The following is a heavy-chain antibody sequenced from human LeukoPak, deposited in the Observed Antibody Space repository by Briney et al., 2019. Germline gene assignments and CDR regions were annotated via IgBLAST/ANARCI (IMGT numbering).Heavy chain of an antibody. V-gene: IGHV4-38-2*02. J-gene: IGHJ5*02. CDR3: AKDLRLGKNDFPNLFEP. CDR2: IYHSGST. CDR1: GYSISSGYY. Sequence: PSETLSLTCTVSGYSISSGYYWGWIRQPPGKGLEWIGSIYHSGSTYYNPSLKSRVTISVDTSKNQFSLKLSSVTAADTAVYYCAKDLRLGKNDFPNLFEPWGQGTLVTVSS. D-gene: IGHD3-3*01.